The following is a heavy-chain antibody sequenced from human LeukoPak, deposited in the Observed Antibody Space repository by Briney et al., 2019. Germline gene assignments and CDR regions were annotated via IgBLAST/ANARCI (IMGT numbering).Heavy chain of an antibody. CDR3: ASPSGDNYYYYYGMDV. CDR1: GFSFSTIY. J-gene: IGHJ6*02. Sequence: GGSLRLSCAASGFSFSTIYMSWVRQTPGQGLEWVANINVDGTAEYYVDSVKGRFTISRDNAKNSLYLQMNSLRAEDTAVYCCASPSGDNYYYYYGMDVWGQGTTVTVSS. D-gene: IGHD1-26*01. V-gene: IGHV3-7*01. CDR2: INVDGTAE.